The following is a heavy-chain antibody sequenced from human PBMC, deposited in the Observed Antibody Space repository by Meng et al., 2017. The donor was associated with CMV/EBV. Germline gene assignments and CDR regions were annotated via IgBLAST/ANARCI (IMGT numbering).Heavy chain of an antibody. V-gene: IGHV1-69*05. CDR3: ARGYDFWSGYPLILYYYGMDV. J-gene: IGHJ6*02. D-gene: IGHD3-3*01. Sequence: SVKVSCKASGYTFTGYYMHWVRQAPGQGLEWMGGIIPIFGTANYAQKFQGRVTITTDESTSTAYMELSSLRSEDTAVYYCARGYDFWSGYPLILYYYGMDVWGQGTTVTVSS. CDR2: IIPIFGTA. CDR1: GYTFTGYY.